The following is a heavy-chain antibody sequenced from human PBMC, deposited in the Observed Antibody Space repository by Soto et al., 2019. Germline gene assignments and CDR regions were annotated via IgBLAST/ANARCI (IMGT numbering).Heavy chain of an antibody. Sequence: SETLSLTCAVSGGSISSGGYSWSWIRQPPGKGLEWIGYIYHSGSTYYNPSLKSRVTISVDRSKNQFSLNLSSVTAADTAVYYCARENNVLPGGYFDYWGQGTLVTVSS. CDR1: GGSISSGGYS. CDR3: ARENNVLPGGYFDY. CDR2: IYHSGST. D-gene: IGHD3-10*01. J-gene: IGHJ4*02. V-gene: IGHV4-30-2*01.